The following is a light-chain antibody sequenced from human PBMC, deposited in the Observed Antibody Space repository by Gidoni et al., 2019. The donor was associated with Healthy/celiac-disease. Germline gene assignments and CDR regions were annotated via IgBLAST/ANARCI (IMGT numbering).Light chain of an antibody. Sequence: EIVMTQSPATLSVSPVERATLSCRARQSISSNLAGYQQKPGQAPRLLIYGAATRATGIPARVSGSGAGTEVTLTISSLQSEDFAVYYCQQYNNWLLTFGQGTKVEIK. CDR2: GAA. V-gene: IGKV3-15*01. CDR1: QSISSN. J-gene: IGKJ1*01. CDR3: QQYNNWLLT.